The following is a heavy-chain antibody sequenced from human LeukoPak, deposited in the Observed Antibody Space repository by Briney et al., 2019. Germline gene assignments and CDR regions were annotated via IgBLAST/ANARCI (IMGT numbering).Heavy chain of an antibody. V-gene: IGHV4-39*01. J-gene: IGHJ4*02. Sequence: KPSETLSLTCTVSGGSISSSSYYWGWIRQPPGKGLEWFGSIYYSGTTYYTPSLRSRVTISVDTSKNQFYLKLSSATAADTAGYYCARQAYYYGSGSYTYFDYWGQGTLVTVSS. CDR1: GGSISSSSYY. CDR3: ARQAYYYGSGSYTYFDY. D-gene: IGHD3-10*01. CDR2: IYYSGTT.